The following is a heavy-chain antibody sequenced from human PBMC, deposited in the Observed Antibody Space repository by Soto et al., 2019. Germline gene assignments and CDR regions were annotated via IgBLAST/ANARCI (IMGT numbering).Heavy chain of an antibody. J-gene: IGHJ6*02. CDR3: AALYCSGVSCHSGYYGMDV. D-gene: IGHD2-15*01. Sequence: QVQLVQSGAEVKKPGSSVKVSCKASGGTFSSYAISWVRQAPGQGLEWMGGIIPIFGTANYAQKFQGRVKITADESRSTAYMELSSLRSEDTAVYYCAALYCSGVSCHSGYYGMDVWGQGTTVTVSS. CDR1: GGTFSSYA. CDR2: IIPIFGTA. V-gene: IGHV1-69*01.